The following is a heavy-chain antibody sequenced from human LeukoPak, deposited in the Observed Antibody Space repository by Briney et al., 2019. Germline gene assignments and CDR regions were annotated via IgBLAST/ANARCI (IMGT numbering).Heavy chain of an antibody. D-gene: IGHD3-22*01. CDR1: GGTFSSYA. CDR2: IIPIFGTA. J-gene: IGHJ3*02. Sequence: GASVKVSCKASGGTFSSYAISWVRQAPGQGLEWVGGIIPIFGTANYAQKFQGRVTITADESTSTAYMELSSLRSDDTALYYCARPYYESSGLYVDAFDIWGQGTMVTVSS. V-gene: IGHV1-69*13. CDR3: ARPYYESSGLYVDAFDI.